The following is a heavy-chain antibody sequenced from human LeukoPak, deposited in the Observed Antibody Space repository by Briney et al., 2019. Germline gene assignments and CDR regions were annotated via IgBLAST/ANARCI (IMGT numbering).Heavy chain of an antibody. V-gene: IGHV4-39*07. J-gene: IGHJ4*02. Sequence: PSETLSLTCTVSSGSISTSNYYLGWVRQPPGKALEWIGNIFYSGSTYYSPSLKSRVTISLDTSKNQVSLKLSSVTAADTGVYYCARVPWDYHNSGYDYWGQGTLVTVSS. CDR1: SGSISTSNYY. CDR3: ARVPWDYHNSGYDY. CDR2: IFYSGST. D-gene: IGHD3-22*01.